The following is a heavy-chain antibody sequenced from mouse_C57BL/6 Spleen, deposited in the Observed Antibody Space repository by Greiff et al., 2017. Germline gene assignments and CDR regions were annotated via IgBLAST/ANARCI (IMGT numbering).Heavy chain of an antibody. J-gene: IGHJ1*03. CDR3: ARTYYDYDRWYFDV. Sequence: QVQLQQPGAELVKPGASVKLSCKASGYTFTSYWMLWVKQRPGQGLEWIGMIHPNSGSTNYNEKFKSKATLTVDKSSSTAYMQLSSLTSEDSAVYYCARTYYDYDRWYFDVWGTGTTVTVSS. V-gene: IGHV1-64*01. CDR1: GYTFTSYW. D-gene: IGHD2-4*01. CDR2: IHPNSGST.